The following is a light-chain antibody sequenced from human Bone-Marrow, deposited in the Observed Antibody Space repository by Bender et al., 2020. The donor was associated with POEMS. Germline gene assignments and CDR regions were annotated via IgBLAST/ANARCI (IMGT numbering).Light chain of an antibody. J-gene: IGLJ2*01. CDR3: VLYMGSGIWV. CDR2: NTN. V-gene: IGLV8-61*01. Sequence: QTVVTQEPSLSVSPGGTVTLTCGLSSGAVSSGSYPSWYQQTPGQPPRTLIYNTNVRSSGVPDRFSGSILGNKAALTITGAQADDESDYYCVLYMGSGIWVFGGGTKLTVL. CDR1: SGAVSSGSY.